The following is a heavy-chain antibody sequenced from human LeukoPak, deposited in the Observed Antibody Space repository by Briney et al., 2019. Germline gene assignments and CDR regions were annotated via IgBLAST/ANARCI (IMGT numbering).Heavy chain of an antibody. J-gene: IGHJ4*02. Sequence: GEALKIFCCGAGFTFSTYCFAWVRQMPGKGLEWMGGIYASYSSTTYSPSFQGQVTISVDKSISTAYLQGSSLKASDSAIYYWARHSCYDSWGQGTLVTVSS. CDR1: GFTFSTYC. CDR3: ARHSCYDS. D-gene: IGHD3-16*01. CDR2: IYASYSST. V-gene: IGHV5-51*01.